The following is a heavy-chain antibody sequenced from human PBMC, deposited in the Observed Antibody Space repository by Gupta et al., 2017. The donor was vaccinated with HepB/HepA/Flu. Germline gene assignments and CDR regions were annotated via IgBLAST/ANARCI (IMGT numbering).Heavy chain of an antibody. D-gene: IGHD3-22*01. J-gene: IGHJ4*02. CDR3: ARHLNSGYYQA. V-gene: IGHV4-39*01. CDR1: GGSISRSSYY. Sequence: QLQLQASGPGLVQPSETLSLTCTVSGGSISRSSYYWGWIRQPPGKGLEWIGSIYDSGSTYYNPSLKSRVTISVDTSKNQFSLKLSSVTAADTAVYYGARHLNSGYYQAWGQGILVTVSS. CDR2: IYDSGST.